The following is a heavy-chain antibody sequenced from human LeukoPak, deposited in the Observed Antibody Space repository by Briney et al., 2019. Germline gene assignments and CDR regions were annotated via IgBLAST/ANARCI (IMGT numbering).Heavy chain of an antibody. Sequence: PSETLSLTCTVSGDSISSGDYYWSWIRQPAGKGLEWIGRIYTSGSTNYNPSLKSRVTMSVDTSKNQFSLKLSSVTAADTAVYYCARGGYYYDSSGYYAFDYWGQGTLVTVSS. V-gene: IGHV4-61*02. D-gene: IGHD3-22*01. J-gene: IGHJ4*02. CDR2: IYTSGST. CDR1: GDSISSGDYY. CDR3: ARGGYYYDSSGYYAFDY.